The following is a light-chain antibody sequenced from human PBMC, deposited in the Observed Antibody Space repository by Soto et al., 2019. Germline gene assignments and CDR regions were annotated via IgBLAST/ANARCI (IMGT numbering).Light chain of an antibody. V-gene: IGKV3-20*01. Sequence: EIVLTQSPGTLSLSPGERATLSCRASQSVSSSYLAWYQQKPGQAPRLLIYGASSRATGIPDRFSGSGSGTDVTLTISRLEPEDSAVYYWQQYGSSRFTFGPGTKVDIK. CDR1: QSVSSSY. CDR2: GAS. CDR3: QQYGSSRFT. J-gene: IGKJ3*01.